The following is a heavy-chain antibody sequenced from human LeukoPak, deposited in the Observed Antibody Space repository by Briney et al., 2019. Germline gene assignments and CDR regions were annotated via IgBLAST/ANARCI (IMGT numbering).Heavy chain of an antibody. CDR2: IKSKTDGGTT. Sequence: PGGSLRLSCAASGFTFSNAWMSWVRQAPGKGLEWVGRIKSKTDGGTTDYAAPVKGRFTISRDDSKNTLYLQMNSLRAEDTAVYYCAKRRYHSSGYFDYWGQGTLVTVSS. J-gene: IGHJ4*02. D-gene: IGHD3-22*01. V-gene: IGHV3-15*01. CDR1: GFTFSNAW. CDR3: AKRRYHSSGYFDY.